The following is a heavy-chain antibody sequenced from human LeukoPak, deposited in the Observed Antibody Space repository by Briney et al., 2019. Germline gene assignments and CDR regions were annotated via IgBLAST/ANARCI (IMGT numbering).Heavy chain of an antibody. J-gene: IGHJ4*02. CDR1: GFTFSSYA. D-gene: IGHD6-13*01. V-gene: IGHV3-23*01. Sequence: PGGSLRLSCAASGFTFSSYAMNWVRQAPGKGLEWVSTISNSGGTTYYADSVKGRFTISRDNSKNTLYLQMDSLRAEDTAVHYCAKAPYSTSWYYFDYWGQGTLVTVSS. CDR3: AKAPYSTSWYYFDY. CDR2: ISNSGGTT.